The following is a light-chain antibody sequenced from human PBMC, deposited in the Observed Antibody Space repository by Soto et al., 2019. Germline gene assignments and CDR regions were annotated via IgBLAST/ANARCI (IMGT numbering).Light chain of an antibody. CDR3: QQYNNWPPWT. Sequence: EIVMTQSPATLSVSPGERATLSCRASQSVSSNLAWYQQKPGQAPRHLIYGASTRATGIPARFSGSGSETEFTHTISSLQSEDFAVYYCQQYNNWPPWTFGQGTKMEIK. CDR2: GAS. V-gene: IGKV3-15*01. J-gene: IGKJ1*01. CDR1: QSVSSN.